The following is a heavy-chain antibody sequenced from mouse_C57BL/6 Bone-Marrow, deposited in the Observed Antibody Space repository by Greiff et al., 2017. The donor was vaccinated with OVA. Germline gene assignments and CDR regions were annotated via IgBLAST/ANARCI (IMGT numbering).Heavy chain of an antibody. D-gene: IGHD1-1*01. CDR1: GYTFTSYW. Sequence: VQLVESGAELVKPGASVKMSCKASGYTFTSYWITWVKQRPGQGLEWIGDIYPGSGSTNYNEKFKSKATLTVDTSSSTAYMQLSSLTSEDSAVYYCARRGVHYYGSSSYWYFDVWGTGTTVTVSS. CDR3: ARRGVHYYGSSSYWYFDV. CDR2: IYPGSGST. V-gene: IGHV1-55*01. J-gene: IGHJ1*03.